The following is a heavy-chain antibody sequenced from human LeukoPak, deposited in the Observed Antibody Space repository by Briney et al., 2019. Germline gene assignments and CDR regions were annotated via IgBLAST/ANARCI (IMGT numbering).Heavy chain of an antibody. CDR1: GFTFSHYG. Sequence: GGSLRLSCAASGFTFSHYGVHWVRQAPGKGLEWVAVISYDGSNEYYADSVKGRFTISRDNAKNSLYLQMNSLRAEDTAVYYCASGMGRRQVGATTGGINYWGQGTLVTVSS. V-gene: IGHV3-30*03. D-gene: IGHD1-26*01. CDR2: ISYDGSNE. J-gene: IGHJ4*02. CDR3: ASGMGRRQVGATTGGINY.